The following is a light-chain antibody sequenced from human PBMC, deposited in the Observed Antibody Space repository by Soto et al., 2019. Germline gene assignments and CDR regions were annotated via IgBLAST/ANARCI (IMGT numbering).Light chain of an antibody. CDR2: GAS. V-gene: IGKV3-20*01. CDR1: QSVNSY. J-gene: IGKJ1*01. CDR3: QQYGSSPWT. Sequence: EIVMTQSPATLSLSPGERATLSCRASQSVNSYLAWYQQKPGQAPRLLIYGASSRAPGIPDRFSGSGSGTDFTLTISRLEPEDFAVYYCQQYGSSPWTFGQGTKVDIK.